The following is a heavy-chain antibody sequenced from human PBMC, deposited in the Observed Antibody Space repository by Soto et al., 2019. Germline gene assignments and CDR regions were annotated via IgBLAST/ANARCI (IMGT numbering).Heavy chain of an antibody. V-gene: IGHV1-24*01. CDR2: FDPDDGDT. D-gene: IGHD2-15*01. CDR3: ATAVGVVAATPNWFDP. Sequence: ASVKVSCKVSGYTLTELSMHWVRQAPGKGLEWMGGFDPDDGDTIYAQKFQGRVTMTEDTSTDTAYMELSSLRSEDTAVYYCATAVGVVAATPNWFDPWGQGTLVTVSS. J-gene: IGHJ5*02. CDR1: GYTLTELS.